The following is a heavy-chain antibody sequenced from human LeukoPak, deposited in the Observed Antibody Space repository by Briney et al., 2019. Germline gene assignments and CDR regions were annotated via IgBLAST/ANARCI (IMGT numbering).Heavy chain of an antibody. D-gene: IGHD6-13*01. V-gene: IGHV3-7*01. Sequence: GGSLRLSCAASGFTFSSYSMNWVRQAPGKGLEWVANIKQDGSEKNYVDAVKGRFTISRDNAKNSVYLQMNSLRAEDTAVYYCARAGGTSWADYWGQGTLVTVSS. J-gene: IGHJ4*02. CDR3: ARAGGTSWADY. CDR2: IKQDGSEK. CDR1: GFTFSSYS.